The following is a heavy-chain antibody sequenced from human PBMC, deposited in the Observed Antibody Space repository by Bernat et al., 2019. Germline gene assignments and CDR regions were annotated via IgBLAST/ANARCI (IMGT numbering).Heavy chain of an antibody. CDR3: ARGTIQPLLYSLDY. D-gene: IGHD2-2*02. CDR1: GYTFTSYA. CDR2: INAGNGNT. Sequence: QAQLVQSGAEVKKPGASVKVSCKASGYTFTSYAMHWVRQAPGQRLEWMGWINAGNGNTKYSQKFQGRGTITRDTSATTATQELSSLRSEDTAVYYCARGTIQPLLYSLDYWGQGTLVTVSS. V-gene: IGHV1-3*01. J-gene: IGHJ4*02.